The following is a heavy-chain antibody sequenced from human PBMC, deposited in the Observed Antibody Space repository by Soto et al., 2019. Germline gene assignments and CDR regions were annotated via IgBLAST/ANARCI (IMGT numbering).Heavy chain of an antibody. CDR1: GFTLSDHY. Sequence: GGSLRLSCTGSGFTLSDHYIDWVRQAPGKGLEWVGRSRDKAQGYSTTYAASVKGRFTISRDDSKNSLYLQMNSLKTEDTAVYYCARDGGIAARHYYGMDVWGQGTTVTVSS. CDR2: SRDKAQGYST. V-gene: IGHV3-72*01. CDR3: ARDGGIAARHYYGMDV. J-gene: IGHJ6*02. D-gene: IGHD6-6*01.